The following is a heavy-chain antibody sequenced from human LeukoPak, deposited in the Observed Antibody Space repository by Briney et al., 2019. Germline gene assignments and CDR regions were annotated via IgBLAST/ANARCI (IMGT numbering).Heavy chain of an antibody. CDR3: ARFLSSGWSRVAFDAFDI. Sequence: PSETLSLTCTVSGGSISSYYWSWIRQPPAKGLEWIGYIYYSGSTNYNPSLKSRVTISVDTSKNQFSLKLSSVTAADTAVYYCARFLSSGWSRVAFDAFDIWGQGTMVTVSS. J-gene: IGHJ3*02. V-gene: IGHV4-59*01. D-gene: IGHD6-19*01. CDR2: IYYSGST. CDR1: GGSISSYY.